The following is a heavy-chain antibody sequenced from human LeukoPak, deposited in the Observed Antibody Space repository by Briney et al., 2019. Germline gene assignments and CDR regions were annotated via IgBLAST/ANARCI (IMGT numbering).Heavy chain of an antibody. CDR3: ARLRSHYFDY. CDR1: GYSFTTYW. V-gene: IGHV5-51*01. CDR2: IYPGDSDT. J-gene: IGHJ4*02. Sequence: GESLKIPCRGSGYSFTTYWIGWVRQMPGKGLEWMGIIYPGDSDTRYSPSFQGQVTISADKSISTAYLQWSSLKASDTAMYYCARLRSHYFDYWGQGTLVTVSS.